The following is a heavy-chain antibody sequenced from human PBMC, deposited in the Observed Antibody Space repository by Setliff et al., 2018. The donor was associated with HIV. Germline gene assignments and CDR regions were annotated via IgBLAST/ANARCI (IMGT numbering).Heavy chain of an antibody. Sequence: SETLSLTCTVSGGSISSGSYYWNWIRQPAGKGLEWIGRIYTSGSTNYNPSLKSRVTISVDTSKNQFSLRLSSVSAADTAVYYCARVPVAAYYYYMDVWDYWGQGTLVTVSS. CDR1: GGSISSGSYY. CDR2: IYTSGST. V-gene: IGHV4-61*02. CDR3: ARVPVAAYYYYMDVWDY. D-gene: IGHD6-19*01. J-gene: IGHJ4*02.